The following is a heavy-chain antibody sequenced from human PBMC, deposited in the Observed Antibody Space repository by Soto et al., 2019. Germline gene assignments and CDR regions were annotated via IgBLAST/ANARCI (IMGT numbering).Heavy chain of an antibody. J-gene: IGHJ4*02. Sequence: EVQLLEAGGGLVQPGVSLRLSCVASGFTFSIYNMNWVRQAPGKGLEWVSVITGSGDYTKYADSVKGRFTISSDNSKNTLYLQMNSLRAEDTAVYFCARRITSSFDYLGQGTLVTVSS. CDR3: ARRITSSFDY. D-gene: IGHD1-20*01. CDR2: ITGSGDYT. V-gene: IGHV3-23*01. CDR1: GFTFSIYN.